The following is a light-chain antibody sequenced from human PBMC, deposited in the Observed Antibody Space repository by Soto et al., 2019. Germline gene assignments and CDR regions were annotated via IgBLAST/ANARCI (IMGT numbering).Light chain of an antibody. CDR3: QHYNSYSEA. Sequence: DLQMSQSPSTLSGSVGERVTITCRASQTISSWLAWYQQKPGKAPKLLIYKASTLKSGVPSRFSGSGSGTEFTLPISSLQPDDFATYYCQHYNSYSEAFGQGTKVELK. J-gene: IGKJ1*01. CDR2: KAS. V-gene: IGKV1-5*03. CDR1: QTISSW.